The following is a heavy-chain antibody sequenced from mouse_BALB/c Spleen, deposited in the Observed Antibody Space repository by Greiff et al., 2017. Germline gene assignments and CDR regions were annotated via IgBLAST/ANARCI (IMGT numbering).Heavy chain of an antibody. Sequence: VQLKQSGPELVKPGASVKVSCKASGYAFTSYNMYWVKQSHGKSLEWIGYIDPYNGGTSYNQKFKGKATLTVDKSSSTAYMQLNSLTSEDSAVYFCNYRYGGAYWYFDVWGAGTTVTVSS. V-gene: IGHV1S135*01. CDR3: NYRYGGAYWYFDV. CDR2: IDPYNGGT. J-gene: IGHJ1*01. D-gene: IGHD2-14*01. CDR1: GYAFTSYN.